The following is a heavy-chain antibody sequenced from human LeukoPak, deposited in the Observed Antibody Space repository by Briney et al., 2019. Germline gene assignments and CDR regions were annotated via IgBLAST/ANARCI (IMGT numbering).Heavy chain of an antibody. Sequence: GGSLRLSCAASGFTFSSYWMSWVRQAPGKGLEWVANIKQDGSEKYYVDSVKGRFTISRDNAKNSLYLQMNSLRAEDTAVYYCAKTPLQGSGSYFDYWGQGTLVTVSS. V-gene: IGHV3-7*03. CDR3: AKTPLQGSGSYFDY. CDR2: IKQDGSEK. D-gene: IGHD3-10*01. J-gene: IGHJ4*02. CDR1: GFTFSSYW.